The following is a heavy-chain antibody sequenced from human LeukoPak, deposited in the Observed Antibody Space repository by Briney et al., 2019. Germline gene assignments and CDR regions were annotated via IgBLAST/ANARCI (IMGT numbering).Heavy chain of an antibody. D-gene: IGHD6-13*01. CDR2: INAGNGNT. CDR1: GYTFTSYA. V-gene: IGHV1-3*01. J-gene: IGHJ4*02. Sequence: ASVKVSCKASGYTFTSYAMHWVRQAPGQRLEWMGWINAGNGNTKYSQKFQGRVTITRDTSASTAYMELSRLRSDDTAVYYCARDSSSSWAFDYWGQGTLVTVSS. CDR3: ARDSSSSWAFDY.